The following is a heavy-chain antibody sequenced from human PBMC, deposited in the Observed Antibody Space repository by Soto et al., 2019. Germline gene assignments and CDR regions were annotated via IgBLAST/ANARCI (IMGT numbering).Heavy chain of an antibody. CDR3: AREGVPDAVYGTTPRSAFDI. Sequence: QVQLQQWGAGLLKPSETLSLTCAVYGGSFSGYYWSWIRQPPGKGLEWIGEINHSGSTNYNPSLRSRVTISVDTAKNQSSLKLSSVTAADTAVYYCAREGVPDAVYGTTPRSAFDIWGQGTMVTVSS. V-gene: IGHV4-34*01. J-gene: IGHJ3*02. CDR2: INHSGST. D-gene: IGHD2-2*01. CDR1: GGSFSGYY.